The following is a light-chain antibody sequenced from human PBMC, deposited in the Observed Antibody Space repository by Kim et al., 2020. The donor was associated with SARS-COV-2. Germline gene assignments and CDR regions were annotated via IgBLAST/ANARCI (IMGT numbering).Light chain of an antibody. CDR1: QAISNS. V-gene: IGKV1-8*01. J-gene: IGKJ5*01. CDR2: AAS. Sequence: TSPGDTVTITCRASQAISNSLAWYQQKPGKAPNLLIYAASTLQSGVPSRFSGSGSGTDFTLTISWMQSEDSATYYCRQYYSSPITFGQGTRLEIK. CDR3: RQYYSSPIT.